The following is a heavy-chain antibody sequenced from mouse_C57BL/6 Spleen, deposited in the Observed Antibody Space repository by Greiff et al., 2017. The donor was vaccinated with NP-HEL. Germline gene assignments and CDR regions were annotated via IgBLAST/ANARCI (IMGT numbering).Heavy chain of an antibody. V-gene: IGHV5-4*01. CDR2: ISDGGSYT. CDR1: GFTFSSYA. Sequence: EVHLVESGGGLVKPGGSLKLSCAASGFTFSSYAMSWVRQTPEKRLEWVATISDGGSYTYYPDNVKGRFTISRDNAKNNLYLQMSHLKSEDTAMYYCAREGTTVVDYFDYWGHGTTLTVSS. CDR3: AREGTTVVDYFDY. J-gene: IGHJ2*01. D-gene: IGHD1-1*01.